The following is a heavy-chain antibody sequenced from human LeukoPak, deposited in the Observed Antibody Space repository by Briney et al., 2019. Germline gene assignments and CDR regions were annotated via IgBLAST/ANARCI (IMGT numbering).Heavy chain of an antibody. J-gene: IGHJ6*04. CDR1: GGSISSYY. V-gene: IGHV4-59*01. CDR2: IYYSGST. D-gene: IGHD6-13*01. CDR3: ARISRAAAGPDYYYYYGMDV. Sequence: SETLSLTCTVSGGSISSYYWSWIRQPPGKGLEWIGYIYYSGSTNCNPSLKSRVTISVDTSKNQFSLKLSSVTAADTAVYYCARISRAAAGPDYYYYYGMDVWGKGTTVTVSS.